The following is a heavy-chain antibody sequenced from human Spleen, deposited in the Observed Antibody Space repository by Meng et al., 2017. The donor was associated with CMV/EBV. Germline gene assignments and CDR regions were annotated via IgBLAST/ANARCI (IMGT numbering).Heavy chain of an antibody. V-gene: IGHV1-8*01. CDR2: MNPNSGNT. D-gene: IGHD2-2*01. J-gene: IGHJ5*02. Sequence: ASVKVSCKASGYTFTNYYINWVRQATGQGLEWMGWMNPNSGNTGYAQKFQGRVTMTRNTSISTAYMELSSLRSEDTAVYYCARGPQHQLQLNWFDPWGQGTLVTVSS. CDR3: ARGPQHQLQLNWFDP. CDR1: GYTFTNYY.